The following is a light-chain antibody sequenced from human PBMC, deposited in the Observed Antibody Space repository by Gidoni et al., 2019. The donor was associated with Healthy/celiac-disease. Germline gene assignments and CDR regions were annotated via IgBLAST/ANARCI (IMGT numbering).Light chain of an antibody. V-gene: IGLV2-23*02. J-gene: IGLJ3*02. CDR3: CSYAGSSTWV. Sequence: QSALPQPASVSGSPGQSITISCTGTSSDVGSYNLVSWYQQHPGKAPKLMIYEVTKRPSGVSNRFSGSKSGNTAPLTISGLQAEDEADYYCCSYAGSSTWVFGGGTKLTVL. CDR1: SSDVGSYNL. CDR2: EVT.